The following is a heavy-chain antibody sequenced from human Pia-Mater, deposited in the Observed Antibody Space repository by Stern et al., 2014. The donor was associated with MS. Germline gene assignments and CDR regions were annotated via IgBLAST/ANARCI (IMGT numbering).Heavy chain of an antibody. CDR1: GYNFINYW. D-gene: IGHD2-21*01. V-gene: IGHV5-51*03. CDR3: ARWSVACDY. Sequence: EVQLVESGAEMKKPGESLKISCKTSGYNFINYWIAWVRQVPGKGLEWIGMIYPGDSDIRHSPSFQGHVTISVDKSNTTAHLQWNSLKVSDSAVYYCARWSVACDYWGQGALITVSS. J-gene: IGHJ4*02. CDR2: IYPGDSDI.